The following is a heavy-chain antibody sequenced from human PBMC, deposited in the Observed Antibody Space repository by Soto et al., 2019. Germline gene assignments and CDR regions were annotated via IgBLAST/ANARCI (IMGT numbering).Heavy chain of an antibody. Sequence: VQLQESGPGLVKPSQTLSLTCTISGGSISSGVYYWSWIRQHPVKGLEWIGYIYYSGSTYYNPSLTSRVTISLDPSKNQSSLKLSTVTATYTSVYYCARGDTYSSHGLPQYYCGQG. CDR1: GGSISSGVYY. CDR2: IYYSGST. D-gene: IGHD2-15*01. J-gene: IGHJ4*02. CDR3: ARGDTYSSHGLPQYY. V-gene: IGHV4-31*03.